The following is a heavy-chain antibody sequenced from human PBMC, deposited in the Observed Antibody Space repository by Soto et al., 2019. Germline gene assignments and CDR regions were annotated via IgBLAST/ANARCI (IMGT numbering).Heavy chain of an antibody. J-gene: IGHJ4*02. D-gene: IGHD6-19*01. CDR2: IYHSGST. CDR1: GYSISSGYY. V-gene: IGHV4-38-2*02. CDR3: ARDRRQWLVKYFDY. Sequence: SETLSLTCAVSGYSISSGYYWGWIRQPPGKGLEWIGSIYHSGSTYYNPSLKSRVTISVDTSKNQFSLKLSSVTAADTAVYYCARDRRQWLVKYFDYWGQGTLVTVSS.